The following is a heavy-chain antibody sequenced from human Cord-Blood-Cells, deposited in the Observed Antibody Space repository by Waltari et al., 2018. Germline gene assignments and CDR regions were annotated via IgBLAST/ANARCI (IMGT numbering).Heavy chain of an antibody. CDR1: GGSFSGYS. V-gene: IGHV4-34*01. CDR2: INHSGST. D-gene: IGHD3-10*01. J-gene: IGHJ3*02. Sequence: QVQLQQWGAGLLKPSETLSLTCAVYGGSFSGYSWSWIRQPPGKGLEWIGEINHSGSTNYNPSLKSRVTISVDTSKNQFSLKLSSVTAADTAVYYCARKTIGELAFDIWGQGTMVTVSS. CDR3: ARKTIGELAFDI.